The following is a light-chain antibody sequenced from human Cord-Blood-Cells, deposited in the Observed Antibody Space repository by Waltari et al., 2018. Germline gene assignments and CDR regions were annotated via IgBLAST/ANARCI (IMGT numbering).Light chain of an antibody. Sequence: EIVMTQSPATLSVSPGERATLSCRASQSVSSNLAWYQQKPDQAPRLLIYGASTRATGIPARFSGSGSGTEFTLTISSLQSEDFAVYYCQQYNNWPPSFTFGPGTKVDIK. J-gene: IGKJ3*01. V-gene: IGKV3-15*01. CDR2: GAS. CDR3: QQYNNWPPSFT. CDR1: QSVSSN.